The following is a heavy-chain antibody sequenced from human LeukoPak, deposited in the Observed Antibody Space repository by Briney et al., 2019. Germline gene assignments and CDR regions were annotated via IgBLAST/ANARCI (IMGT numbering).Heavy chain of an antibody. CDR1: GFTFSSYA. J-gene: IGHJ4*02. CDR3: ARVNLAGAAMVKEAFDY. V-gene: IGHV3-30*04. CDR2: ISYDGSNK. D-gene: IGHD5-18*01. Sequence: GGSLRLSCAASGFTFSSYAMHWVRQAPGKGLEWVAVISYDGSNKYYADSVKGRFTISRDNFKNTLYLQMNSLRAEDTAVYYCARVNLAGAAMVKEAFDYWGQGTLVTVSS.